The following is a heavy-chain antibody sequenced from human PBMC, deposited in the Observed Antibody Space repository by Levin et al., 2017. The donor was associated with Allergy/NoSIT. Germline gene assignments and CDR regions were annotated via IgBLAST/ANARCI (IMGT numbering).Heavy chain of an antibody. Sequence: SETLSLTCTVSGSGSISTSSYFWGWIRQPPGKGLEYIGNVYYSGSTYYNPSFKGRVTISVDTAKNQFSLELRSLTAADTAVYYCARLYCNDPNAYSSWQSMVQHYFDHWGQGTPVTVSS. CDR3: ARLYCNDPNAYSSWQSMVQHYFDH. CDR2: VYYSGST. V-gene: IGHV4-39*07. J-gene: IGHJ4*02. CDR1: GSGSISTSSYF. D-gene: IGHD2/OR15-2a*01.